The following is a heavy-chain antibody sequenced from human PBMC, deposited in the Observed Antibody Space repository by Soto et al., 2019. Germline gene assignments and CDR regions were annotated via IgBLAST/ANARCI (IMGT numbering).Heavy chain of an antibody. J-gene: IGHJ4*02. Sequence: SETLSLTCGVSGGSLSGATYSWNWIRQPPGKGLEWIGYIFPSGTTYYNPSLKSRVTISIDVSRNQFSLSLRSLTAADTAVYYCARSREFDYWSQGTLVTVSS. CDR2: IFPSGTT. CDR1: GGSLSGATYS. CDR3: ARSREFDY. V-gene: IGHV4-30-2*01.